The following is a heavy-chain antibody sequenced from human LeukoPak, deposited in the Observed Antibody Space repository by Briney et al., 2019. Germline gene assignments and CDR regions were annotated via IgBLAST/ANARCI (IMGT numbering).Heavy chain of an antibody. V-gene: IGHV1-2*02. CDR2: INPNSGVT. Sequence: GASVKVSCKASGYTFIDYYMHWVRQAPGQGRAWMGWINPNSGVTNYAQKFQGRLTMTRDTSISTAYMELSSLRSDDTAVYYCARAQGQSRYGYGAAYYYYMDVWGKGTTVTVSS. CDR3: ARAQGQSRYGYGAAYYYYMDV. CDR1: GYTFIDYY. J-gene: IGHJ6*03. D-gene: IGHD5-18*01.